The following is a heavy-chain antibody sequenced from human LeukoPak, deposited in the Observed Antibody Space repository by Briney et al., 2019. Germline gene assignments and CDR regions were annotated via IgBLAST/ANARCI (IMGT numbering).Heavy chain of an antibody. CDR2: INARGDT. V-gene: IGHV4-34*01. D-gene: IGHD2-2*01. CDR3: ARGQVPAARGYNWFDP. Sequence: PSEPLSHTRAVYWWYFQDYYWIWVRQPPGKGLEWLGEINARGDTNYIPSLKSRVTISVDSSKNQFSLTLTSMIAADTAIYYCARGQVPAARGYNWFDPWGQGTLVTVSS. CDR1: WWYFQDYY. J-gene: IGHJ5*02.